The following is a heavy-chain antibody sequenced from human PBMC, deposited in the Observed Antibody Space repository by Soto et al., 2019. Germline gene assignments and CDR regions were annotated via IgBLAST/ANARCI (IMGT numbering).Heavy chain of an antibody. CDR3: ARGAHHYYDSSGSISL. Sequence: SETLSLTGAVSGYSITSGYYWGWIRQPPGKGLEWMGTIHHTGGTYYNPSLKSRVSISIDTSKNQFSLRLSSVTAADTAVYYCARGAHHYYDSSGSISLWGQGTLVTVSS. CDR1: GYSITSGYY. CDR2: IHHTGGT. D-gene: IGHD3-22*01. V-gene: IGHV4-38-2*01. J-gene: IGHJ4*02.